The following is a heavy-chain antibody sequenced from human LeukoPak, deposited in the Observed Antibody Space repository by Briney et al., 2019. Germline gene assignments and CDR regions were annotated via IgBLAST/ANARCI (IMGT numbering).Heavy chain of an antibody. Sequence: GGSLRLSCAASGFTFDDYAMHWVRQAPGKGLEWVSGISWNSGSIGYADSVKGRFTISRDNAKNSLYLQMNSLRAEDTVLYYCAKDTTTVTTDGMDVWGQGTTVTVSS. D-gene: IGHD4-17*01. CDR1: GFTFDDYA. CDR2: ISWNSGSI. V-gene: IGHV3-9*01. CDR3: AKDTTTVTTDGMDV. J-gene: IGHJ6*02.